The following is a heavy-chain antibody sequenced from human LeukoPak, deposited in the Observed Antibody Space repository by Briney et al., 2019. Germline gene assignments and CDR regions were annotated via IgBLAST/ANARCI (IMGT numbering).Heavy chain of an antibody. Sequence: EGSLRLSCATSGFTVSSNCMSWVRQAPGKGLDWVSVICSDDFTYYAESVKGRFTISRDNSTNTVCLQMHNLRAEDTAVYYCARANYNWNDPYLDYWGQGTLVTVSS. J-gene: IGHJ4*02. CDR1: GFTVSSNC. CDR3: ARANYNWNDPYLDY. CDR2: ICSDDFT. V-gene: IGHV3-53*01. D-gene: IGHD1-20*01.